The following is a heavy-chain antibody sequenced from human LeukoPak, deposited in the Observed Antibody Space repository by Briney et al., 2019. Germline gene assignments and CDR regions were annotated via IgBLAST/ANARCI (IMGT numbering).Heavy chain of an antibody. CDR1: GYTFTGYY. Sequence: VASVKVSCKASGYTFTGYYMHWVRQAPGQGLEWMGWINPNSGGTNYAQKFQGRVTMTRDTSISTAYMELSRLRSDDTAVYYCARTYYYDSSGYYLNYFDYWGQGTLVTVSS. CDR2: INPNSGGT. J-gene: IGHJ4*02. V-gene: IGHV1-2*02. CDR3: ARTYYYDSSGYYLNYFDY. D-gene: IGHD3-22*01.